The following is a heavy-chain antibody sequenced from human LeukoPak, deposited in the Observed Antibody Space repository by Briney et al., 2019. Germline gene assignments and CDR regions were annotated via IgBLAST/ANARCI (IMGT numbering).Heavy chain of an antibody. CDR2: ISYDGSNK. CDR1: GFTFSSYG. CDR3: ARARYVNSFYASDI. D-gene: IGHD3-9*01. V-gene: IGHV3-30*03. J-gene: IGHJ3*02. Sequence: GGSLRLSCAASGFTFSSYGMHWVRQAPGKGLEWVAVISYDGSNKYYADSVKGRFTISRDNSKNTLYLQMNSLRAEDTAVYYCARARYVNSFYASDIWGQGTLVTVSS.